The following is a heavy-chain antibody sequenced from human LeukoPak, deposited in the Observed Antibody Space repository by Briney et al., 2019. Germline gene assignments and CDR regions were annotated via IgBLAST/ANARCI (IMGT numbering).Heavy chain of an antibody. CDR1: GGSISSSSYY. D-gene: IGHD6-19*01. V-gene: IGHV4-39*07. CDR3: ARDRVAARKPFDY. Sequence: MASETLSLTCTVSGGSISSSSYYWGWIRQPPGKGLEWIGRIYSSGSTNYNPSLKSRVTMSVDTSKNQFSLKLTSVTAADTAMYYCARDRVAARKPFDYWGQGTLVTVSS. J-gene: IGHJ4*02. CDR2: IYSSGST.